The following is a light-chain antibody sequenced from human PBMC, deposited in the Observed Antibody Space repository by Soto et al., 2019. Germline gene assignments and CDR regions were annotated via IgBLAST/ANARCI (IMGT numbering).Light chain of an antibody. Sequence: EIVLTQSPGTLSLSPGERATLSCRASQTLSIYLAWYQQKPGQAPRLLIHGASTRATGVPARFSGSGSGTEFTLTISSLQSEDFAVYYCQQYINWPPWTFGQGTKVDIK. CDR3: QQYINWPPWT. J-gene: IGKJ1*01. V-gene: IGKV3-15*01. CDR2: GAS. CDR1: QTLSIY.